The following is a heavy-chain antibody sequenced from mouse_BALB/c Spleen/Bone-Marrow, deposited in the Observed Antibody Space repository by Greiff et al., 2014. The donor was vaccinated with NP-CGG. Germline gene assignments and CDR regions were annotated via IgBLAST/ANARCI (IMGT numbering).Heavy chain of an antibody. CDR3: ARYDGCFDY. J-gene: IGHJ2*01. D-gene: IGHD2-3*01. CDR2: INPGSGST. V-gene: IGHV1-54*01. CDR1: GYAFTDYL. Sequence: VQLVESGAELVRPGTSVKVSCKASGYAFTDYLMEWLKQRPGQGLEWIGVINPGSGSTNYNQKFKDKATLTADKSSSTAYMQLSSRTSDDSAVYFCARYDGCFDYWGQGTILTVSS.